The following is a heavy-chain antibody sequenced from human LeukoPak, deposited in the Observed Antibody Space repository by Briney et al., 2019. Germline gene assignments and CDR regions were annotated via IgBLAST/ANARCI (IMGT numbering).Heavy chain of an antibody. CDR1: GGSISSGDYF. D-gene: IGHD2-21*01. CDR3: ARAYCGDNCSSHYMDV. CDR2: IYYTGST. Sequence: KPSETLSLTCSVSGGSISSGDYFWGWIRQSPGKGLEWIGNIYYTGSTFYNPSLKSRVTISVDTSKNQFSLRLSSVTAADTAVYYCARAYCGDNCSSHYMDVWGTGTTVTVSS. J-gene: IGHJ6*03. V-gene: IGHV4-30-4*08.